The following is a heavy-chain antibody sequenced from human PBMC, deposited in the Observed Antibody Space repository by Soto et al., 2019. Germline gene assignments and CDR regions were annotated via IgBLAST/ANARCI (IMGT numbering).Heavy chain of an antibody. CDR2: IFYSGTA. Sequence: SETLSLICTVSGGSISRYYWSWIRQSPGKGLEWIGHIFYSGTATYNPSLRNRVTISLDASKTQFSLRLRSVTAADTAIYYCAKDAEWEPNWFDPWGQGTLVTVSS. J-gene: IGHJ5*02. D-gene: IGHD1-26*01. V-gene: IGHV4-59*01. CDR1: GGSISRYY. CDR3: AKDAEWEPNWFDP.